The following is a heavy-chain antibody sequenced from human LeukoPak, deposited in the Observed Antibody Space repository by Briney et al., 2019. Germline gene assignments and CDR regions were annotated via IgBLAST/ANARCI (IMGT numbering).Heavy chain of an antibody. CDR2: INSDGSST. V-gene: IGHV3-74*01. CDR3: ARVGSSDWYVY. CDR1: GFTFSRYR. Sequence: GGSLRLSCAASGFTFSRYRMHWVRQGPGEGLVWVARINSDGSSTTYVDSVKGRFTISRDNAKNTLYLQMNSLRAEDTAVYYCARVGSSDWYVYWGQGTLVTVSS. D-gene: IGHD6-19*01. J-gene: IGHJ4*02.